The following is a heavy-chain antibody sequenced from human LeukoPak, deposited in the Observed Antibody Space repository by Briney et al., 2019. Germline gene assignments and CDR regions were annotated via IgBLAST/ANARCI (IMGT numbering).Heavy chain of an antibody. CDR3: ARRGLIDY. V-gene: IGHV4-39*01. Sequence: SETLSLTCTVSGGSISSSSYYWGWIRQPPGKGLEWIGSVYYRGSTYYNPSLKSRVTISVDTSENQFSLKLNSVTAADTAVYYCARRGLIDYWGQGTLVTVSS. CDR2: VYYRGST. J-gene: IGHJ4*02. D-gene: IGHD3/OR15-3a*01. CDR1: GGSISSSSYY.